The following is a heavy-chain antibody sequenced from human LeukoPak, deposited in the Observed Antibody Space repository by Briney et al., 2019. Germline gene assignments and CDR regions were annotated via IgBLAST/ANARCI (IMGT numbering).Heavy chain of an antibody. V-gene: IGHV1-3*01. D-gene: IGHD1-26*01. CDR1: GYTFTSYA. Sequence: GASVKVSCKASGYTFTSYAMHWVRQAPGQRLEWMGWINAGNGNTKYSQKFQGRVTIIRDTSASTAYMELSSLRSEDTAVYYCVRDGYSYGRKDAFDIWGQGTMVTVSS. CDR2: INAGNGNT. CDR3: VRDGYSYGRKDAFDI. J-gene: IGHJ3*02.